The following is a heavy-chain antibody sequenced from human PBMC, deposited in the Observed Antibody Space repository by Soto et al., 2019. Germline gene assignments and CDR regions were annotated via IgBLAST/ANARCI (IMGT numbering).Heavy chain of an antibody. D-gene: IGHD6-13*01. V-gene: IGHV1-69*06. CDR3: ARWGYSSTWSNLLDRSGLDV. Sequence: QVQLVQSGAEAKKPGSSVKVSCKTSGGTFSSYAISWVRQAPGQGLEWMGGIVPLFRTTNYAQKFQGRVTITADTSTYTEYMELSGLRSGDTAGYYCARWGYSSTWSNLLDRSGLDVWGQGPTVTVSS. CDR2: IVPLFRTT. CDR1: GGTFSSYA. J-gene: IGHJ6*02.